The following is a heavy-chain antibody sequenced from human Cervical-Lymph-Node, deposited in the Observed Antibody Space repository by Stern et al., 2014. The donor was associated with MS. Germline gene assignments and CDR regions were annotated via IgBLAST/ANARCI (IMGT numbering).Heavy chain of an antibody. CDR3: ARDRGQIVPRFDMDV. CDR2: IYYSGST. D-gene: IGHD6-6*01. V-gene: IGHV4-59*01. J-gene: IGHJ6*02. CDR1: GGSMTSYY. Sequence: QVQLQESGPGLVKPSETLSLTCSVSGGSMTSYYWNWIRQPPGRGLEWIGYIYYSGSTNYDPSLESRVSLSVDTSKNQFSLRRTSVTAADTAVYYCARDRGQIVPRFDMDVWGQGTTVTVSS.